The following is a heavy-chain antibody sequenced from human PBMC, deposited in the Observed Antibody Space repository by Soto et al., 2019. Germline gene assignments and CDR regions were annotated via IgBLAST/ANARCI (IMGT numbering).Heavy chain of an antibody. J-gene: IGHJ4*02. CDR1: GFTFSSYG. V-gene: IGHV3-30*18. CDR3: AKDSELELDY. Sequence: QVQLVESGGGVVQPGRSLRLSCAASGFTFSSYGLHWVRQAPGKGLEWVAVISFDGSKIYYTDSVKGRFTISRDNSRNTLYLQMNGLRAEDTAVYYCAKDSELELDYWGQGTLVTVSS. CDR2: ISFDGSKI. D-gene: IGHD1-7*01.